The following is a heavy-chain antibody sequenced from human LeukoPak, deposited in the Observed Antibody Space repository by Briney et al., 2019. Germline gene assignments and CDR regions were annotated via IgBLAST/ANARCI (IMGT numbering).Heavy chain of an antibody. CDR2: ISSSSSTI. D-gene: IGHD4-11*01. CDR3: ARDARPRGVTTPWFDP. J-gene: IGHJ5*02. Sequence: GSLRLSCAASGFTFSSYSMNWVRQAPGKGLEWVSYISSSSSTIYYADSVKGRFTISRDNAKNSLYLQMNSLRDEDTAVYYCARDARPRGVTTPWFDPWGQGTLVTVSS. V-gene: IGHV3-48*02. CDR1: GFTFSSYS.